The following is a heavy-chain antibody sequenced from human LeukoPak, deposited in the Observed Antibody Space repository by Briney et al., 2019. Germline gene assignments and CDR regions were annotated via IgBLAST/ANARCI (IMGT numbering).Heavy chain of an antibody. CDR3: ARDLKPGNGSYYYFDY. J-gene: IGHJ4*02. Sequence: RASVKVSCKASGYTFTSYYMHWVRQAPGQGLEWMGIINPSGGSTSYAQKFQGRVTMTRDTSTSTVYMELSSLRSEDTAVYYCARDLKPGNGSYYYFDYWGQGTLVTVSS. V-gene: IGHV1-46*01. D-gene: IGHD1-26*01. CDR2: INPSGGST. CDR1: GYTFTSYY.